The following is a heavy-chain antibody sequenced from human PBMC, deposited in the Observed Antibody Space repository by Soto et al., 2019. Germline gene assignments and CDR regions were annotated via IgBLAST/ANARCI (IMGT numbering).Heavy chain of an antibody. Sequence: LRLSCAASDFTFSNYVMNWVRQAPGKGLEWVATISYSVDKTHYADSVGGRFTISRDNSKNTLSLQMNSLRAEDAAVYYCVRRAITATTKWGAFDIWGQGTMVTVSS. J-gene: IGHJ3*02. D-gene: IGHD1-7*01. CDR1: DFTFSNYV. CDR2: ISYSVDKT. V-gene: IGHV3-23*01. CDR3: VRRAITATTKWGAFDI.